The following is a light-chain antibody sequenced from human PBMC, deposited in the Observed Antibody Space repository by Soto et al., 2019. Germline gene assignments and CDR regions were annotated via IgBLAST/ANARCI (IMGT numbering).Light chain of an antibody. CDR1: SSDVGAYNR. Sequence: QSALTQPPSVSGSPGQSVAISCSGTSSDVGAYNRVSWYQQPPGTAPKLMIYDVINRPSGVPDRFSGSKSGNTASLTISGLEAEDEGDYYCSSFTSTSTYVFGTGTKLTVL. J-gene: IGLJ1*01. V-gene: IGLV2-18*02. CDR3: SSFTSTSTYV. CDR2: DVI.